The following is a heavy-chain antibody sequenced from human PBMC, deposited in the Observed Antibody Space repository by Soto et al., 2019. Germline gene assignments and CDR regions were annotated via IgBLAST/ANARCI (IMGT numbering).Heavy chain of an antibody. J-gene: IGHJ4*02. CDR2: ISYDGSNK. CDR3: AREPRGATHRALWYFDY. CDR1: GFTFSSYA. D-gene: IGHD1-26*01. V-gene: IGHV3-30-3*01. Sequence: AGGSLRLSCAASGFTFSSYAMHWVRQAPGKGLEWVAVISYDGSNKYYADSVKGRFTISRDNSKNTLYLQMNSLRAEDTAVYYCAREPRGATHRALWYFDYWGQGTLVTVSS.